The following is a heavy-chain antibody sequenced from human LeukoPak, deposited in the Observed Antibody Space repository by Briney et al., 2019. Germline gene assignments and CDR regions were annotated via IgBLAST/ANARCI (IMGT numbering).Heavy chain of an antibody. Sequence: GSLRLSCAASGFTFSSYEMNWIRQPAGKGLEWIGRIYTSGRTYYNPSLKSRVSMSVDTSKNQFSLKLSSVTAADTAVYYCARLSTVTTSFDYWGQGTLVTVSS. J-gene: IGHJ4*02. D-gene: IGHD4-11*01. CDR3: ARLSTVTTSFDY. V-gene: IGHV4-4*07. CDR1: GFTFSSYE. CDR2: IYTSGRT.